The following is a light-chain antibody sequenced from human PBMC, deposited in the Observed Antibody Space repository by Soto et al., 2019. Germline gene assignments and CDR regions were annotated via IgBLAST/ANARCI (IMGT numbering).Light chain of an antibody. J-gene: IGKJ4*01. CDR2: DAS. CDR1: QDIVTY. CDR3: QQRGDWPLT. Sequence: EIVLTQSPATLSLSPGERATLSCRASQDIVTYVAWYQQKPGQAPRLLIYDASNRATGIPVRFFGSGSGTDFTLTIASLEPEDFAVYYCQQRGDWPLTFGGGTKVEIK. V-gene: IGKV3-11*01.